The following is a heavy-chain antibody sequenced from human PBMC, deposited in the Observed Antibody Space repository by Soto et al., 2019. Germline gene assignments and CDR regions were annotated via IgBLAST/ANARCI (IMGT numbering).Heavy chain of an antibody. CDR3: ARDRPTSSIRARDYYYAMDV. J-gene: IGHJ6*02. CDR1: GYTFITYG. V-gene: IGHV1-18*01. D-gene: IGHD6-6*01. Sequence: ASVKVSCKDSGYTFITYGMRWVRQAKEQGLEWMGWISSYNGNTNYAQKLQGRVTMTTDTSTTTAYMELRSLRSDDTAVYYCARDRPTSSIRARDYYYAMDVWGQGTTVTVSS. CDR2: ISSYNGNT.